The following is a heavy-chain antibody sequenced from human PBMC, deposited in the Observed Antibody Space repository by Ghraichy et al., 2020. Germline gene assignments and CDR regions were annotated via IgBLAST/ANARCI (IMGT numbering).Heavy chain of an antibody. CDR2: ISGSGGST. V-gene: IGHV3-23*01. D-gene: IGHD3-22*01. CDR3: AKVKYYYDSSGYYPYGMDV. CDR1: GFTFSSYA. J-gene: IGHJ6*02. Sequence: GGSLRLSCAASGFTFSSYAMSWVRQAPGKGLEWVSAISGSGGSTYYADSVKGRFTISRDNSKNTLYLQMNSLRAEDTAVYYCAKVKYYYDSSGYYPYGMDVWGQGTTVTVSS.